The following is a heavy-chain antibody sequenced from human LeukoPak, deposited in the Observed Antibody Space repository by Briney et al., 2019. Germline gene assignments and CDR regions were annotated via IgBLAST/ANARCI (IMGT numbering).Heavy chain of an antibody. V-gene: IGHV4-59*01. J-gene: IGHJ4*02. D-gene: IGHD1-7*01. CDR3: ARAEDNWNYVY. CDR2: IYYSGST. Sequence: PSETLSLTCTVSGGSINYYYWSWIRQPPGKGLEWIGYIYYSGSTNYNPSLKSRVTISVDTSKNQFSLKLSSVTAADTAVYYCARAEDNWNYVYWGQGTLVTVSS. CDR1: GGSINYYY.